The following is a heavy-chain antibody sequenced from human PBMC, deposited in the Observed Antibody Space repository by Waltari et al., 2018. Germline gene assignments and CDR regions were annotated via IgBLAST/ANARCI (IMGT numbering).Heavy chain of an antibody. CDR3: ARGQITGTTPLDY. V-gene: IGHV3-23*01. CDR2: SGYDGRRYKA. CDR1: GFTLSSYA. D-gene: IGHD1-20*01. Sequence: EVQVLESGGGLVQPGGSLRLSCVASGFTLSSYAMSWVRQVPGKGLEWVSASGYDGRRYKAYYADSVKGRFSISRDNSKNSLYLQMNSLRAEDTAVYYCARGQITGTTPLDYWGQGTLVTVSS. J-gene: IGHJ4*02.